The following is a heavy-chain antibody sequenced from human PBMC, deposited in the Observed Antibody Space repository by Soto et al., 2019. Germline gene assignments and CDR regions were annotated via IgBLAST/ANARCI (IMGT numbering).Heavy chain of an antibody. CDR1: GGSISNYF. J-gene: IGHJ3*02. CDR3: ATYRAATVRAFDI. CDR2: IYDTKST. V-gene: IGHV4-59*08. Sequence: PSETLALTCTVSGGSISNYFWSWIRQPPGKGLEWIGYIYDTKSTNYNPSLKSRVTISVDTSKNQFSLKLSSVTAADTAVYYCATYRAATVRAFDIWGQGTMVTXSS. D-gene: IGHD4-17*01.